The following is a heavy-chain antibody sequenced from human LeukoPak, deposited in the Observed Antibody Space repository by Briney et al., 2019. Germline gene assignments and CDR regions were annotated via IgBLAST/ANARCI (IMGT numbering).Heavy chain of an antibody. V-gene: IGHV3-23*01. CDR3: AKDQYQLLYET. CDR2: ISGSGGSA. J-gene: IGHJ5*02. Sequence: GASLRLSCAASGFTFSSYAMSWVRQAPGKGLEWVPAISGSGGSAYYADSVKGRFTISRDNSKNTLYLQMNSLRAEDTAVYYCAKDQYQLLYETWGQGTLVTVSS. CDR1: GFTFSSYA. D-gene: IGHD2-2*02.